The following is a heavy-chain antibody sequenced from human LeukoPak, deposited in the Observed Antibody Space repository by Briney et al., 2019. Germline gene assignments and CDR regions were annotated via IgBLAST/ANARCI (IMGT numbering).Heavy chain of an antibody. D-gene: IGHD3-22*01. CDR2: INPSGGST. CDR1: GYTFTGYY. CDR3: ARAWAYYYDSSGRDY. J-gene: IGHJ4*02. Sequence: ASVKVSCKASGYTFTGYYMHWVRQAPGQGLEWMGIINPSGGSTSYAQKFQGRVTMTRDMSTSTVYMELSSLRSEDTAVYYCARAWAYYYDSSGRDYWGQGTLVTVSS. V-gene: IGHV1-46*01.